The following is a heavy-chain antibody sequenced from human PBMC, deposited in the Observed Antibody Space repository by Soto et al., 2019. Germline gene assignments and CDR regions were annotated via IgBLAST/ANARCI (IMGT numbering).Heavy chain of an antibody. J-gene: IGHJ6*02. D-gene: IGHD3-10*01. CDR1: GYTFTSYD. Sequence: QVQLVQSGAEVKKPGASVKVSCKASGYTFTSYDINWVRQATGQGLEWMGWMNPNSGNTGYAQKFQGRVTRTRNTSISTAYMELSSLRSEDTAVYYCEVLLWFGELLGYYGMDVWGQGTTVTVSS. CDR2: MNPNSGNT. V-gene: IGHV1-8*01. CDR3: EVLLWFGELLGYYGMDV.